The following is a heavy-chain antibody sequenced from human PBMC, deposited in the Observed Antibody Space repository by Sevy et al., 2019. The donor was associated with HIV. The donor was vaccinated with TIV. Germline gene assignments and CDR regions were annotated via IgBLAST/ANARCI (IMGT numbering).Heavy chain of an antibody. J-gene: IGHJ6*02. CDR1: GFTFSSYA. Sequence: GGSLRLSCAASGFTFSSYAMHWVRQAPGKGLEWVAVISYDGSNKYYADSVKGRFTISRDNSKNTLYLQMNSLGAEDTAVYYCARETGYYDFWSGYLSYYYYGMDVWGQGTTVTVSS. CDR2: ISYDGSNK. V-gene: IGHV3-30*04. CDR3: ARETGYYDFWSGYLSYYYYGMDV. D-gene: IGHD3-3*01.